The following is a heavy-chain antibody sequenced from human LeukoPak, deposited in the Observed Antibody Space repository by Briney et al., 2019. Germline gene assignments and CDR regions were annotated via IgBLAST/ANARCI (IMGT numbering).Heavy chain of an antibody. D-gene: IGHD3-9*01. CDR3: AKGALLRYFDWFFPYYYYYYMDV. J-gene: IGHJ6*03. CDR2: ISSSGSTI. V-gene: IGHV3-48*01. Sequence: GGSLRLSCAASGFTFSSYSMNWVRQAPGKGLEWVSYISSSGSTIYYADSVKGRFTISRDNSKNTLYLQMNSLRAEDTAVYYCAKGALLRYFDWFFPYYYYYYMDVWGKGTTVTVSS. CDR1: GFTFSSYS.